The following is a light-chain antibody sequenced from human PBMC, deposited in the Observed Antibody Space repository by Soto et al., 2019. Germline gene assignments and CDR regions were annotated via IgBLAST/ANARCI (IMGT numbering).Light chain of an antibody. CDR3: QQYNSYPWT. Sequence: DIQMTQSPSTLSASVGDRGTITCRASQSISSWLAWYQQKPGKAPKLLIYKASSLESGVPSRFSGSGSGTEFTLTISSLQPGDFATYYCQQYNSYPWTFGQGTKVDIK. CDR2: KAS. V-gene: IGKV1-5*03. CDR1: QSISSW. J-gene: IGKJ1*01.